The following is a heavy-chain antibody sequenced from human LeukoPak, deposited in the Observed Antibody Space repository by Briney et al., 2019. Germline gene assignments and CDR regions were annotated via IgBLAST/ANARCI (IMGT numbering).Heavy chain of an antibody. V-gene: IGHV4-34*01. J-gene: IGHJ4*02. CDR2: INHSGST. CDR1: GGSFSGYY. CDR3: ARLAPRSDY. Sequence: SETLSLTCAVYGGSFSGYYWSWIRQHPGKGLEWIGEINHSGSTNYNPSLKSRVTISVDTSKNQFSLKLSSVTAADTAVYYCARLAPRSDYWGQGTLVTVSS.